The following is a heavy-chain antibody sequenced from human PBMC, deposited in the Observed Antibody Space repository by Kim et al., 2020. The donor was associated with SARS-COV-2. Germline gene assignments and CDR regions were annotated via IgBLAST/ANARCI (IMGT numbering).Heavy chain of an antibody. CDR2: ISGSGGST. Sequence: GGSLRLSCAASGFTFSSYAMSWVRQAPGKGLEWVSAISGSGGSTYYADSVKGRFTISRDNSKNTLYLQMNSLRAEDTAVYYCAKTPTEYSSSAEYSYMDVWGKGTTVTVSS. J-gene: IGHJ6*03. CDR3: AKTPTEYSSSAEYSYMDV. V-gene: IGHV3-23*01. D-gene: IGHD6-6*01. CDR1: GFTFSSYA.